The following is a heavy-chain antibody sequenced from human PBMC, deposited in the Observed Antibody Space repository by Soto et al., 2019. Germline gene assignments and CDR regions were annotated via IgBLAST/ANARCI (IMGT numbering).Heavy chain of an antibody. CDR1: GYTFTSSG. Sequence: ASVKVSCKASGYTFTSSGMSWVRQAPGQGLEWMGWISAHTGSSEYAQRFQGRVTMTTDRSTSTAYMELRSLRSDDTAVYYCARTPGGGGVPSLGGGLDGGGQGTPAPVP. D-gene: IGHD3-16*01. V-gene: IGHV1-18*01. CDR2: ISAHTGSS. CDR3: ARTPGGGGVPSLGGGLDG. J-gene: IGHJ6*01.